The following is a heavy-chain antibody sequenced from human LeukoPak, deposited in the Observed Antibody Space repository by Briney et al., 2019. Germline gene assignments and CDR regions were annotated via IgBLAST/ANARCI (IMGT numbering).Heavy chain of an antibody. CDR1: RFTLASYA. Sequence: GGSLRLSCAASRFTLASYAMSWVRQAPGKGLEWVSAISGSGGSTYYADSVKGRFTISRDNSKNTLYLQMNSLRAEDTAVYYGGKEPGRASGYSSGFTDYWGQGPLVTVSS. J-gene: IGHJ4*02. V-gene: IGHV3-23*01. D-gene: IGHD6-19*01. CDR3: GKEPGRASGYSSGFTDY. CDR2: ISGSGGST.